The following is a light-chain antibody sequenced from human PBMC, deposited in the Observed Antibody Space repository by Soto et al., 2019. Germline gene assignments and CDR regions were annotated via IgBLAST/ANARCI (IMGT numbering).Light chain of an antibody. J-gene: IGLJ3*02. CDR1: SPNVGVYKL. CDR2: EGS. CDR3: CSYAGISNRGV. Sequence: QSALTQPASVSGSPGQSITISCTGTSPNVGVYKLVSWYQQHPGKAPKLIIYEGSKRPSGVSNRFSGSKSGNAASLTISGLQAEDEADYHCCSYAGISNRGVFGGGTKLTVL. V-gene: IGLV2-23*01.